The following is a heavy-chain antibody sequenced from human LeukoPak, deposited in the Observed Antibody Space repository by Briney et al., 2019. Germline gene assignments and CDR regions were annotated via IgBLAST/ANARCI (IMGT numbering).Heavy chain of an antibody. Sequence: ASVKVPCKASGYTFTGYYMHWVRQAPGQGLEWMGWINPNSGGTNYAQKFQGRVTMTRDTSISTAYMELSRLRSDDTAVYYCARDLYYYDSSGYYYFDYWGQGTLVTVSS. CDR2: INPNSGGT. V-gene: IGHV1-2*02. CDR1: GYTFTGYY. J-gene: IGHJ4*02. D-gene: IGHD3-22*01. CDR3: ARDLYYYDSSGYYYFDY.